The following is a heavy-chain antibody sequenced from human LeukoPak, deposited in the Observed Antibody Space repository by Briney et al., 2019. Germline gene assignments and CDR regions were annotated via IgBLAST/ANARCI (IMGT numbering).Heavy chain of an antibody. D-gene: IGHD1-1*01. CDR1: GFSLSTSGVG. Sequence: SGPTLVNPTQTLTLTCTFSGFSLSTSGVGVGWIRQPPGKALEWLALIYWNDDKRYSPSLKSRLTITKDTSKNQVVLTMTNMDPVGTATYYCAHKQLGWNDDYFDYWGQGTLVTVSS. CDR2: IYWNDDK. V-gene: IGHV2-5*01. CDR3: AHKQLGWNDDYFDY. J-gene: IGHJ4*02.